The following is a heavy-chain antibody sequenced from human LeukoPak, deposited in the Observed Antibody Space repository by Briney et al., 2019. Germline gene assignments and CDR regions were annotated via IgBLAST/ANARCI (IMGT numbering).Heavy chain of an antibody. Sequence: GSLRLSCAASGFTFSSYAMSWVRQAPGKGLEWVSGISGSGDNTYYADSVKGRFTISRDDSKNTLYVQVNSLGTEDTAAYYCAKGSYYDSSGSFYFDYWGQGTLVTVSS. J-gene: IGHJ4*02. CDR2: ISGSGDNT. V-gene: IGHV3-23*01. CDR1: GFTFSSYA. CDR3: AKGSYYDSSGSFYFDY. D-gene: IGHD3-22*01.